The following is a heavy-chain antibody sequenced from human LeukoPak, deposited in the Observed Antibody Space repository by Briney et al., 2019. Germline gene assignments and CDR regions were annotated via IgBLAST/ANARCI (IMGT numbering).Heavy chain of an antibody. Sequence: SETLSLTCTVSGGSISTYYWGWIRQPPGKGLEWIGSIYYSGTTYYNPSLRSRVSISVDTSKNQFSLRLRSVTAADTAVYYCARHEEGGNGYFHHWGHGTLVTVSS. CDR2: IYYSGTT. V-gene: IGHV4-39*01. CDR3: ARHEEGGNGYFHH. D-gene: IGHD4-23*01. J-gene: IGHJ1*01. CDR1: GGSISTYY.